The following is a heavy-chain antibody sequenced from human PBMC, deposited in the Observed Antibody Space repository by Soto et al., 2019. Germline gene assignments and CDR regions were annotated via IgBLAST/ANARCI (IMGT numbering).Heavy chain of an antibody. D-gene: IGHD3-10*01. CDR2: LYFNGGT. CDR3: ARRGDYMDV. CDR1: GGPINSPDYY. V-gene: IGHV4-30-4*01. Sequence: PSETLSLTCNVSGGPINSPDYYWTWIRQSPGKGLEWIGYLYFNGGTHYNPSLRTPITMSVDTSKNHFSLKLRSVTAADTAVYYCARRGDYMDVWGKGTTVTVSS. J-gene: IGHJ6*03.